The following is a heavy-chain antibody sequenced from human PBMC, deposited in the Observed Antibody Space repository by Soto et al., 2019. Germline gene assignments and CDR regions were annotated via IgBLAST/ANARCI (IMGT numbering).Heavy chain of an antibody. CDR1: GYTFTGYY. J-gene: IGHJ6*02. CDR2: INPNSGGT. V-gene: IGHV1-2*04. CDR3: AREWDCSGGGCPEENYYYGMDV. D-gene: IGHD2-15*01. Sequence: QVQLVQSGAEVKKPGASVKVSCKASGYTFTGYYMHWVRQAPGQGLEWMGWINPNSGGTNYAQKFQGWVTMTRDTSISTAYMELSRLRSDDTAVYYCAREWDCSGGGCPEENYYYGMDVWGQGTTVTVSS.